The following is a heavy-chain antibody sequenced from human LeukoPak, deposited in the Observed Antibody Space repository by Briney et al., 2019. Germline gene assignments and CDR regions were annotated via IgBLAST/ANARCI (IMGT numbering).Heavy chain of an antibody. CDR2: IYYSGST. V-gene: IGHV4-59*01. J-gene: IGHJ4*02. CDR3: ARGGYGGPFDY. CDR1: GFTFSNAW. Sequence: GSLRLSCAASGFTFSNAWMSWIRQPPGKGLEWIGYIYYSGSTNYNPSLKSRVTISVDTSKNQFSLKLSSVTAADTAVYYCARGGYGGPFDYWGQGTLVTVSS. D-gene: IGHD5-12*01.